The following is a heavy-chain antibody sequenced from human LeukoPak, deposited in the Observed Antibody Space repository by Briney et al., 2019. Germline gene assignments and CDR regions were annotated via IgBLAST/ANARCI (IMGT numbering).Heavy chain of an antibody. Sequence: ASVKVSCKASGGXFSSYAITWVRQAPGQGLEWMGRIIPIFATANYAQNFQGRLTITADESTSTAYMELSSLTSEDTAVYYCARESHYSSSWVSWFDPWGQGTLVTVSS. J-gene: IGHJ5*02. CDR2: IIPIFATA. V-gene: IGHV1-69*13. CDR3: ARESHYSSSWVSWFDP. D-gene: IGHD6-13*01. CDR1: GGXFSSYA.